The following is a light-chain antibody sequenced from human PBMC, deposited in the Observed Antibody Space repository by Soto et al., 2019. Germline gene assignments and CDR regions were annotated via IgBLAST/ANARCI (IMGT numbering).Light chain of an antibody. J-gene: IGKJ1*01. Sequence: DIQMTQSPSSLSASVGNRVNITCRASQSISSYLNWYQQKPGKAPKVLIYTTSSLQSGVPSRFSGSGSGTDFTLTISSLQPEDFATYYFQQSYDIPWTFGQGTKVEI. CDR2: TTS. CDR1: QSISSY. CDR3: QQSYDIPWT. V-gene: IGKV1-39*01.